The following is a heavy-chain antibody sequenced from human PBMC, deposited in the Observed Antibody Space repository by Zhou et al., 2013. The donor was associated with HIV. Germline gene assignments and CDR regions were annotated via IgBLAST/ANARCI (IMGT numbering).Heavy chain of an antibody. CDR1: GYTFTNFY. D-gene: IGHD5-12*01. J-gene: IGHJ4*02. Sequence: QGQLVQSGAEVKNPGASVKVSCKASGYTFTNFYLYWVRQAPGQGLEWMGWINPNSGGTKYAQKFQGWATMTRDTSISTAYMELSRLRSDDTAVYYCARASRAYDGRGYSFDHWGQGTLVTVSS. CDR2: INPNSGGT. V-gene: IGHV1-2*04. CDR3: ARASRAYDGRGYSFDH.